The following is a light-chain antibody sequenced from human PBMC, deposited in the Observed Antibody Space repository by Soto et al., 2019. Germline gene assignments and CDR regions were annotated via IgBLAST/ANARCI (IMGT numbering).Light chain of an antibody. Sequence: QSALTQPASVSGSPGQSITISCSGTSSDIGGYNYVSWYQQHPGKAPKLMIYDVSNRPSGVSNRFSGSKSGNTASLTISGLQAGDEADYYCSSQAVSSTLVFGGGTQLTVL. CDR1: SSDIGGYNY. CDR2: DVS. V-gene: IGLV2-14*01. J-gene: IGLJ2*01. CDR3: SSQAVSSTLV.